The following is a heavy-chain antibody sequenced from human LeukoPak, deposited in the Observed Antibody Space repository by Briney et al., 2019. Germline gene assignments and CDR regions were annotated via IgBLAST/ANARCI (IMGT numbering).Heavy chain of an antibody. CDR2: ITSSGGST. CDR1: GFTFSNYP. V-gene: IGHV3-64*01. J-gene: IGHJ3*02. CDR3: TRVNGAYGNSFDI. D-gene: IGHD2-8*01. Sequence: GGSLRLSCAGSGFTFSNYPMHWVRHAPGKGLEYVSSITSSGGSTYHANSVQGRFTISRDNSKNMLYLQMGSLRAEDMAVYYCTRVNGAYGNSFDIWGRGTMVTVSS.